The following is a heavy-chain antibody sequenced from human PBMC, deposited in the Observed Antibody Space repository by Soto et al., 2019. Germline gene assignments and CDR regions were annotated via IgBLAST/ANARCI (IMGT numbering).Heavy chain of an antibody. CDR1: GDDFKKNV. V-gene: IGHV1-69*10. Sequence: ASVKVSCKTSGDDFKKNVFTWVRQAPGQGLEWMGGTIPALGKTHYIEKFQGRVTITVDDATRTVYMEVRDLTSEDTAIYYCARGPFRPSAMDVWGQGTTVTVSS. D-gene: IGHD3-10*01. CDR2: TIPALGKT. J-gene: IGHJ6*02. CDR3: ARGPFRPSAMDV.